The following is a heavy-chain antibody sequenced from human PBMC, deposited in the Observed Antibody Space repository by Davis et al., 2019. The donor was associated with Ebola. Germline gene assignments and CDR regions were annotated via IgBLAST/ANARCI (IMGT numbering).Heavy chain of an antibody. CDR1: GGSISSYY. CDR3: ARVGGSGYYSRDYYYYYGMDV. V-gene: IGHV4-34*01. J-gene: IGHJ6*02. CDR2: INHSGST. D-gene: IGHD3-22*01. Sequence: SETLSLTCTVSGGSISSYYWSWIRQPPGKGLEWIGEINHSGSTNYNPSLKSRVTISVDTSKNQFSLKLSSVTAADTAVYYCARVGGSGYYSRDYYYYYGMDVWGQGTTVTVSS.